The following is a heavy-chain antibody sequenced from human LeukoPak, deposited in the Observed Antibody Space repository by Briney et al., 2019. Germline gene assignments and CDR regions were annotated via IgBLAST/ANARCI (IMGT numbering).Heavy chain of an antibody. CDR1: GFTFSSYS. CDR3: AKEWVGIVATGGLDY. V-gene: IGHV3-23*01. CDR2: ISGSGGST. D-gene: IGHD5-12*01. J-gene: IGHJ4*02. Sequence: GGSLRLSCAASGFTFSSYSLNWVRQAPGKGLEWVSAISGSGGSTYYADSVKGRFTISRDNSKNTLYLQMNSLRAEDTAVYYCAKEWVGIVATGGLDYWGQGTLVTVSS.